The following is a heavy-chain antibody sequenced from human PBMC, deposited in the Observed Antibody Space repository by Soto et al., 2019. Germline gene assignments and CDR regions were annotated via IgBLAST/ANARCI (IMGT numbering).Heavy chain of an antibody. J-gene: IGHJ6*02. V-gene: IGHV3-30-3*01. CDR3: ARDEYDFWSGLTYYYGMDV. CDR1: GFTFSSYA. D-gene: IGHD3-3*01. Sequence: GSLRLSCAASGFTFSSYAMHWVRQAPGKGLEWVAVISYDGSNKYYADSVKGRFTISRDNSKNTLYLQMNSLRAEDTAVYYCARDEYDFWSGLTYYYGMDVWGQGTTVTVSS. CDR2: ISYDGSNK.